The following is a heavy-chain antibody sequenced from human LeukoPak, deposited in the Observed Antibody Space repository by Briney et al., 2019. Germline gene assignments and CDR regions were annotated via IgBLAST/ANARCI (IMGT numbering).Heavy chain of an antibody. Sequence: PGGSLRLSCAASGFTFSSYAMHWVRQAPGKGLEWVAVIPYDGSNKYYADSVKGRFTISRDNSKNTLYLQMNSLRAEDTAVYYCARVRTSLLYYYGMDVWGQGTTVTVSS. V-gene: IGHV3-30*04. CDR2: IPYDGSNK. CDR1: GFTFSSYA. D-gene: IGHD3/OR15-3a*01. CDR3: ARVRTSLLYYYGMDV. J-gene: IGHJ6*02.